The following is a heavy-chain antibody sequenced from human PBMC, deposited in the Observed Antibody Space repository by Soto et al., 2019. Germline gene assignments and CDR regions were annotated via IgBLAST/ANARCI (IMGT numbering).Heavy chain of an antibody. D-gene: IGHD3-10*01. V-gene: IGHV3-23*01. CDR1: GFTFSSYA. J-gene: IGHJ6*03. CDR3: AKGSIWYGEFLYYMDV. CDR2: ISGSGGST. Sequence: EVQLLESGGGLVQPGGSLRLSCAASGFTFSSYAMSWVRQAPGKGLEWVSAISGSGGSTYYADSVKGRFTISRDISKNTLYVQMNSLRAEDTAVYYCAKGSIWYGEFLYYMDVWGKGTTVNVSS.